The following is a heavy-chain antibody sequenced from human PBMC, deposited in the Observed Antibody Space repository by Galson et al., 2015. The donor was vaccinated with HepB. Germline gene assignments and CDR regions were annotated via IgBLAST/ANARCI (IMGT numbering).Heavy chain of an antibody. CDR1: GYTFTSFD. CDR2: ISPYDGNT. J-gene: IGHJ4*02. V-gene: IGHV1-18*01. CDR3: ARLGSAGGCLDY. Sequence: SVKVSCKASGYTFTSFDMPWVRQAPGQGLEWMGWISPYDGNTNYAQKVQGRVTMTRDTSTSTAFMELRSLRSEDTAVYYCARLGSAGGCLDYWGQGTLVTVSS. D-gene: IGHD6-13*01.